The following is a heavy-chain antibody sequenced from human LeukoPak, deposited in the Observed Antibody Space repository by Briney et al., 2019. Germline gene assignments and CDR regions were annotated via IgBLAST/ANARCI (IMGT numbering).Heavy chain of an antibody. D-gene: IGHD2-15*01. Sequence: GGSLRLSCAASGFTFSSYAMRWVRPAPGKGLEWVSAISGSGGSTYYADSVKGRFTIYRDNSKNTLYVQMNSLRAEDTAVYYWASAVAATTHDYWGQGTLVTVSS. CDR3: ASAVAATTHDY. CDR1: GFTFSSYA. J-gene: IGHJ4*02. V-gene: IGHV3-23*01. CDR2: ISGSGGST.